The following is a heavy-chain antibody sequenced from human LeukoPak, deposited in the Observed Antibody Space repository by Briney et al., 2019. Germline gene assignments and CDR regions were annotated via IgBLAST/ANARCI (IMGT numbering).Heavy chain of an antibody. J-gene: IGHJ4*02. D-gene: IGHD1-26*01. V-gene: IGHV3-23*01. CDR1: GFTVSSNY. CDR3: AKFLRGSLSNDY. Sequence: GGSLRLSCAASGFTVSSNYMSWVRQAPGKGLEWVSVISGSGGSTYYADSVKGRFTISRDNSKNTLYLQMNSLRAEDTAVYYCAKFLRGSLSNDYWGQGTLVTVSS. CDR2: ISGSGGST.